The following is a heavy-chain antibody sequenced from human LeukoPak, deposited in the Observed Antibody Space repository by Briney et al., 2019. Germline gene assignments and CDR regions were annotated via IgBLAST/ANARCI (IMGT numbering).Heavy chain of an antibody. D-gene: IGHD4-17*01. V-gene: IGHV4-31*03. CDR3: ARVDGDYVRNNYFDY. J-gene: IGHJ4*02. CDR1: GGSISSGGYY. Sequence: SETLSLTCTVSGGSISSGGYYWSWIRQHPGKGLEWIGYIYYSGSTCYNPSLKSRVTISVDTSKNQFSLKLSSVTAADTAVYYCARVDGDYVRNNYFDYWGQGTLVTVSS. CDR2: IYYSGST.